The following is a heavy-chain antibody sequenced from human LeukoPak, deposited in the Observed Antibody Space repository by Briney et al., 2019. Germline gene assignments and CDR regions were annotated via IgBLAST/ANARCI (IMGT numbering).Heavy chain of an antibody. Sequence: PSETLSLTCTVSGGSTSSYYWSWIRQPPGKGLEWIGYIYYSGSTSYNPSLKSRVTISVDTSKNQFSLKLSSVTAADTALYYCARRIPLTGYYYYMDVWGKGTTVTVSS. CDR3: ARRIPLTGYYYYMDV. D-gene: IGHD2-21*01. V-gene: IGHV4-59*01. J-gene: IGHJ6*03. CDR2: IYYSGST. CDR1: GGSTSSYY.